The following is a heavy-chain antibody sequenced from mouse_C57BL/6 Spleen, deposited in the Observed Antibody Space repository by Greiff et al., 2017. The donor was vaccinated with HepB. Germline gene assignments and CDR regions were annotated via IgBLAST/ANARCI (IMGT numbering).Heavy chain of an antibody. Sequence: VKLVESGAELARPGASVKLSCKASGYTFTSYGISWVKQRTGQGLEWIGEIYPRSGNTYYNEKFKGKATLTADKSSSTAYMELRSLTSEDSAVYFCARTPGSGYGYWGQGTTLTVSS. CDR2: IYPRSGNT. CDR3: ARTPGSGYGY. J-gene: IGHJ2*01. D-gene: IGHD3-2*02. V-gene: IGHV1-81*01. CDR1: GYTFTSYG.